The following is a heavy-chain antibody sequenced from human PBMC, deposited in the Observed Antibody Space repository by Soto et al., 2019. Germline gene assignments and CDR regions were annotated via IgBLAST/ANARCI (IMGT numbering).Heavy chain of an antibody. D-gene: IGHD3-3*01. J-gene: IGHJ6*03. CDR3: ARYYDFWRYMAV. V-gene: IGHV4-59*08. CDR1: GGSVSSFH. CDR2: IYYSGST. Sequence: PSETLSLTCTVSGGSVSSFHWSWIRQPPGKGLEWIGYIYYSGSTNYNPSLKSRVTISVDTSKNEFSLKVNSVTAADTAVYYCARYYDFWRYMAVWGKGTTVTVSS.